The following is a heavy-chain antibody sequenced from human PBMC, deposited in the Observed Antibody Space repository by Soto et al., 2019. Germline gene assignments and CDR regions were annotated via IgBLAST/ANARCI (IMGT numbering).Heavy chain of an antibody. V-gene: IGHV4-38-2*01. D-gene: IGHD6-13*01. Sequence: SETLSLTCAVSGYSISTGFNWAWIRQPPGKGLEWIGSIYHSGSTYYNLSLKSRVTISSDASKNQFFLNLTSVSAADTGVYFCARGSPRYSGNWYELFDYWGQGTRVTVSS. CDR1: GYSISTGFN. CDR3: ARGSPRYSGNWYELFDY. CDR2: IYHSGST. J-gene: IGHJ4*02.